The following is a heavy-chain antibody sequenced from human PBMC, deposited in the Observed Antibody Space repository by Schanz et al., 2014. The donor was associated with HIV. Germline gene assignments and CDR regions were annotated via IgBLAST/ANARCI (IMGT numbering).Heavy chain of an antibody. CDR1: GFSFGGYA. CDR3: AKDKGMTVAGIDS. V-gene: IGHV3-9*01. CDR2: INWNSAGI. J-gene: IGHJ4*02. Sequence: EVHLEESGGDLVQRGGSLRLSCAASGFSFGGYAMHWVRQRPGKGLEWVSGINWNSAGIVYADSVKGRFTISRDSAKNSLHLQMNSLRPEDTAFYYCAKDKGMTVAGIDSWGQGTLVTVSS. D-gene: IGHD6-19*01.